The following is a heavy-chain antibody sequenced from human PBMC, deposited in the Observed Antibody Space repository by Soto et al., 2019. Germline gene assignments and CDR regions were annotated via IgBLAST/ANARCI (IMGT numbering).Heavy chain of an antibody. CDR2: ISGSGGTT. Sequence: PGGSLRLSSAASGVTFGYYNMNWVRQAPGKGLEWVSKISGSGGTTYYADSVKGRFTISRDNSKNTVYLQMNSLRAEDTAAYFCARDKDGYELWWGRGTLVTVSS. CDR1: GVTFGYYN. V-gene: IGHV3-23*01. D-gene: IGHD5-12*01. J-gene: IGHJ4*02. CDR3: ARDKDGYELW.